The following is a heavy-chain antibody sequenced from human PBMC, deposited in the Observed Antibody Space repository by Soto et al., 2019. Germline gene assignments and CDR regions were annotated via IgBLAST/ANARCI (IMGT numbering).Heavy chain of an antibody. CDR1: GFTFSSYW. CDR3: ARDVYYYDSSGSIGFDT. V-gene: IGHV3-7*01. Sequence: PGGSLRLSCAASGFTFSSYWMSWVRQAPGKGLEWVANIKQDGSEKYYVDSVKGRFTISRDNAKNSLYLQMNSLRAEDTAVYYCARDVYYYDSSGSIGFDTWGQGTLVTVSS. J-gene: IGHJ5*02. CDR2: IKQDGSEK. D-gene: IGHD3-22*01.